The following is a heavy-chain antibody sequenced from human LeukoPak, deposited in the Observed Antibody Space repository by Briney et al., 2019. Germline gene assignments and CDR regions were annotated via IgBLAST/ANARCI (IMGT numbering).Heavy chain of an antibody. CDR3: AKDRATVVTDY. V-gene: IGHV3-23*01. CDR2: VSTNGDVT. Sequence: PGGSLRLSCVASGLTFNSHSMSWVRQAPGMGLEWVSVVSTNGDVTFYADSVKGRFTISRDNSKNTLFLQMNSLRAEDTAVYYCAKDRATVVTDYWGQGTLVTVSS. D-gene: IGHD4-23*01. J-gene: IGHJ4*02. CDR1: GLTFNSHS.